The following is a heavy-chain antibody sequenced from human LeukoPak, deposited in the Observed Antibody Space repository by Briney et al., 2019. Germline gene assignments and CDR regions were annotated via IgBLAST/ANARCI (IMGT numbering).Heavy chain of an antibody. J-gene: IGHJ6*02. CDR2: IYYSGST. V-gene: IGHV4-59*01. CDR1: GGSISSYY. D-gene: IGHD4-17*01. CDR3: ARGDYGDPYGMDV. Sequence: SETLFLTCTVSGGSISSYYWSWIRQPPGKGLEWIGYIYYSGSTNYNPSLKSRVTISVDTSKNQFSLKLSSVTAADTAVYYCARGDYGDPYGMDVWGQGTTVTVSS.